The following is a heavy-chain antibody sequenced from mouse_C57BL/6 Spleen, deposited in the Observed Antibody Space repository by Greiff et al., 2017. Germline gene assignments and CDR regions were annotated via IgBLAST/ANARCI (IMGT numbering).Heavy chain of an antibody. D-gene: IGHD4-1*01. J-gene: IGHJ2*01. V-gene: IGHV1-42*01. CDR3: ARWGLGLDY. CDR1: GYSFTGYY. Sequence: VQLQQSGPELVKPGASVKISCKASGYSFTGYYMNWVKQSPEKSLEWIGEINPSTGGTTYNQKFKAKATLTVDKSSSTAYMQLKSLTSEDSAVYYCARWGLGLDYWGQGTTLTVSS. CDR2: INPSTGGT.